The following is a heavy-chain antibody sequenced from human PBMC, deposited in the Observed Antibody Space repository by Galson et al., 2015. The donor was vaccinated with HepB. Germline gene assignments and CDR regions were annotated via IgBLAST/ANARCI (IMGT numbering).Heavy chain of an antibody. CDR2: TAYNGNRE. CDR1: GFAFSSYA. J-gene: IGHJ6*01. CDR3: AKDQGSYDFSYYGMD. D-gene: IGHD5-12*01. Sequence: SLRLSCAASGFAFSSYAMHWVREAPGKGLEWVAGTAYNGNREYYGDSVRGRFTIARDNSKNTLYLEIKSLRAEDTAVYYCAKDQGSYDFSYYGMD. V-gene: IGHV3-30*18.